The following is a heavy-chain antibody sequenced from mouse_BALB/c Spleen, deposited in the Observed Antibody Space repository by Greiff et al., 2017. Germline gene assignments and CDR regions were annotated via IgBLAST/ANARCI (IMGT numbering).Heavy chain of an antibody. D-gene: IGHD2-1*01. CDR2: IDPANGNT. Sequence: VQLQQSGAELVKPGASVKLSCTASGFNIKDTYMHWVKQRPEQGLEWIGRIDPANGNTKYDPKFQGQATITADTSSNTAYLQLSSLTSEDTAVYYCARGDGNYDYWYFDVWGAGTTVTVSS. V-gene: IGHV14-3*02. CDR1: GFNIKDTY. J-gene: IGHJ1*01. CDR3: ARGDGNYDYWYFDV.